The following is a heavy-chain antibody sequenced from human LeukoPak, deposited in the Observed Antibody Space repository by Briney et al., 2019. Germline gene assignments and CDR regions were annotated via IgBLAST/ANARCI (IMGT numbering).Heavy chain of an antibody. D-gene: IGHD6-13*01. CDR1: GFTFSSYS. J-gene: IGHJ4*02. CDR3: AREEQQLVPDFDY. V-gene: IGHV3-74*01. Sequence: PGGSLRLSCAASGFTFSSYSMNWVRQAPGKGLEWVSRINTDGSSTSYADSVKGRFTISRDNAKNTLYLQMNSLRAEDTAVYYCAREEQQLVPDFDYWGQGTLVTVSS. CDR2: INTDGSST.